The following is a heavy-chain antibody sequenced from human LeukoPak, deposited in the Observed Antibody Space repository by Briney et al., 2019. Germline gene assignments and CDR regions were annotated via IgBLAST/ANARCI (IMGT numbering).Heavy chain of an antibody. J-gene: IGHJ4*02. V-gene: IGHV3-21*01. D-gene: IGHD6-19*01. CDR1: GFTFSSYS. CDR2: INILSNYI. CDR3: ARGGVGCFDY. Sequence: PGGSLRLSCTASGFTFSSYSMNWVRQAPGKGLEWVSSINILSNYIYYADSVKGRFTISRDNAKNSPYLQMNSLRAEDTAVYYCARGGVGCFDYWGQGALVTVSS.